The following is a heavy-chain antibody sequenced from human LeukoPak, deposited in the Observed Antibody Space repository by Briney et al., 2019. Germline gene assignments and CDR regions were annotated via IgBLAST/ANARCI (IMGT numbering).Heavy chain of an antibody. V-gene: IGHV4-34*01. CDR2: INHSGST. CDR1: GGSFSGYY. D-gene: IGHD7-27*01. J-gene: IGHJ4*02. CDR3: ATLANWGYDY. Sequence: SETLSLTCAVYGGSFSGYYWSWIRQPPGKGLEWIGEINHSGSTNYNPSLKSRVTISVDTSKNQFSLKLSSVTAADTAVYYCATLANWGYDYWGQGTLVTVSS.